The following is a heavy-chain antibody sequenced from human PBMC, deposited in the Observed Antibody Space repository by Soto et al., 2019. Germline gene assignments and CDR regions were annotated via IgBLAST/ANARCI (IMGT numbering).Heavy chain of an antibody. CDR1: GYTFTNYG. Sequence: QFQLVQSEGEVKKPGASVQVSCKTSGYTFTNYGVTWVRQSPGQGLEWRGWLNTYIGNTKYAQRFQGRVTMTPDTSASTAYVELRRLRYDDTAVDYCARAQTPTESDFWGQGTLVTVSS. D-gene: IGHD4-4*01. V-gene: IGHV1-18*01. J-gene: IGHJ4*02. CDR3: ARAQTPTESDF. CDR2: LNTYIGNT.